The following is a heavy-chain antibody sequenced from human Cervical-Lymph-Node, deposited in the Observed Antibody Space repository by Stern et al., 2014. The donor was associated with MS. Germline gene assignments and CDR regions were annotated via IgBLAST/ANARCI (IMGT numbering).Heavy chain of an antibody. CDR3: AKFSGTYFPYYYDF. D-gene: IGHD3/OR15-3a*01. J-gene: IGHJ4*02. Sequence: QVQLQESGPGLVKPSETLSLMCTVSGGSINNHYWSWIRQSPGEGLEWIGYISYRGSTTYNPSLKSRVTISLDMSNNQISLKLTSVTAADTAVYYCAKFSGTYFPYYYDFGGQGALVAVSS. CDR1: GGSINNHY. CDR2: ISYRGST. V-gene: IGHV4-59*11.